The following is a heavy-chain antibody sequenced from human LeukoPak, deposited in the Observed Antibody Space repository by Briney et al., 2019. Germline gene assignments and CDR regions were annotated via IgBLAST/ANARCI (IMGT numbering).Heavy chain of an antibody. V-gene: IGHV3-23*01. J-gene: IGHJ4*02. CDR3: ARLTGYQDY. CDR2: ISSSGSTI. CDR1: GFTFSSYA. D-gene: IGHD2-2*01. Sequence: PGGSLRLSCATSGFTFSSYAMSWVRQAPGKGLEWVSYISSSGSTIYYADSVKGRFTISRDNSKNTLYLQMNSLRADDTAVYYCARLTGYQDYWGQGTLVTVSS.